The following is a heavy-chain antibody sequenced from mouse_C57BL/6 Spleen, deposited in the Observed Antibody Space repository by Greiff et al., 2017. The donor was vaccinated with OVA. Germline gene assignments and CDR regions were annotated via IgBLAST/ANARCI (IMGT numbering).Heavy chain of an antibody. Sequence: QVQLKQSGAELMKPGASVKLSCKATGYTFTGYWIEWVKQRPGHGLEWIGEILPGSGSTTYNEKFKGKATFTADTSSNTAYMQLSSLTTEDSAIYYCARRVGDYFDYWGQGTTLTVSS. CDR1: GYTFTGYW. D-gene: IGHD6-1*01. CDR3: ARRVGDYFDY. V-gene: IGHV1-9*01. J-gene: IGHJ2*01. CDR2: ILPGSGST.